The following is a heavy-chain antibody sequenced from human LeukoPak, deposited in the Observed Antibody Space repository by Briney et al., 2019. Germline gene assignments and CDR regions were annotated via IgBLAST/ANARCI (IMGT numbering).Heavy chain of an antibody. D-gene: IGHD3-3*01. CDR3: ARDGGASQSDY. V-gene: IGHV4-34*01. CDR1: GGSFSGYY. CDR2: FYQSGIF. J-gene: IGHJ4*02. Sequence: SETLSLTCAVYGGSFSGYYWGWIRQPPDKGLEWIGNFYQSGIFNYNPSLKSRVTMSVDASKNQFSLKLSSVTAADTAVYYCARDGGASQSDYWGQGTLVTVSS.